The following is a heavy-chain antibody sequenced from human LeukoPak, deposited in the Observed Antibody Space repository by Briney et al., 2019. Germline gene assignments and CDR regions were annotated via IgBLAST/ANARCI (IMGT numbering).Heavy chain of an antibody. D-gene: IGHD6-6*01. J-gene: IGHJ4*02. V-gene: IGHV3-21*01. CDR1: GFTFSSYS. CDR3: ARVSPSRSADY. Sequence: PGGSLRLSCAASGFTFSSYSMNWVRQAPGKGLEGGSSISSSSSYIYYADSVKGRFTISRENAKNSLYLQMNSLRAEDTAVYYCARVSPSRSADYWGQGTLVTVSS. CDR2: ISSSSSYI.